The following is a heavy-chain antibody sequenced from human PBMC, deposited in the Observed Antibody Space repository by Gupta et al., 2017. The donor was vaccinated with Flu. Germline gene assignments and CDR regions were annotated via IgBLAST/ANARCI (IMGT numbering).Heavy chain of an antibody. CDR1: GFTFSSYG. V-gene: IGHV3-23*01. CDR3: AKDDYFDS. CDR2: ISGRGDRT. J-gene: IGHJ4*02. Sequence: EMQLLESGGGLIQPGGSPRLSRVASGFTFSSYGMSWVRQAPGKGLEWDAAISGRGDRTYYADAVKGRFTISRDNSKNTLYLQMKTLRVEDTAVYYCAKDDYFDSWGQGTLVTVSS.